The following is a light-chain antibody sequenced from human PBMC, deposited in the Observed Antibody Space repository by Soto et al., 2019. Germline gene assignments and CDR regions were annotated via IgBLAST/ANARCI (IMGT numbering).Light chain of an antibody. CDR2: EGS. CDR1: SSDVGSYNL. Sequence: QSALTQPASVSGSPGQSITISCTGTSSDVGSYNLVSWYQQHPGKAPKLMIYEGSKRPSGVSNRFSGSKSGNTASLTISGLQAEDEADYYCSSYTSSFYVFGTGTKLTVL. V-gene: IGLV2-14*02. CDR3: SSYTSSFYV. J-gene: IGLJ1*01.